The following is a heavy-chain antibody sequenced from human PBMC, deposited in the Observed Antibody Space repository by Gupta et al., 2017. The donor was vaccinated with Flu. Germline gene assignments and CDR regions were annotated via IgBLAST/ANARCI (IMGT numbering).Heavy chain of an antibody. CDR2: STAGGDMT. V-gene: IGHV3-23*01. D-gene: IGHD6-19*01. Sequence: FTLNSRAMNWVRQAPGKGLEWVSTSTAGGDMTYYADSVKGRFTISRDNSRNTLYLQMNSLRAEDTAVYYCREGAVVGTLDYWGQGTLVTVSS. J-gene: IGHJ4*02. CDR1: FTLNSRA. CDR3: REGAVVGTLDY.